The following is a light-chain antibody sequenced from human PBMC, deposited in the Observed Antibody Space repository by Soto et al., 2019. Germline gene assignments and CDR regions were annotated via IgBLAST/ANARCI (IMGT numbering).Light chain of an antibody. J-gene: IGKJ4*01. CDR3: QQYNNWLMLT. CDR1: QSVSGY. Sequence: EIVMTQSPATLSVSPGERPTLSCRASQSVSGYLAWYQQKPGQPPRLXXYGASTRATGIPARFSGSVSGTEFTLTISSLQSEDFAMYYGQQYNNWLMLTFGGGTKVDIK. CDR2: GAS. V-gene: IGKV3D-15*01.